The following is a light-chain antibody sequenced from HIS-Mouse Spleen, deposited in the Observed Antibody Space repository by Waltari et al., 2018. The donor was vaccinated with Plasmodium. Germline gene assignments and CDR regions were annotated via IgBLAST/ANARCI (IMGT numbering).Light chain of an antibody. CDR1: KLGDKY. Sequence: SYELTQPPSVSVSPGQTASITCSGDKLGDKYACWYQQKPGQSPVLVIYQDSTRPSGIPERFAGSNSGNTATLTISGSQAMDEADYYCQAWDSYVVFGGGTKLTVL. V-gene: IGLV3-1*01. J-gene: IGLJ2*01. CDR2: QDS. CDR3: QAWDSYVV.